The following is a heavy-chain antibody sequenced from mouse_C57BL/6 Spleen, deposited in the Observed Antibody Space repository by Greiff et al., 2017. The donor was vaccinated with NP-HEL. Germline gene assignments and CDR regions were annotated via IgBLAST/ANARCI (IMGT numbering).Heavy chain of an antibody. CDR3: ARWAGEGGYFDY. CDR2: IYPRSGNT. CDR1: GYTFTSYG. J-gene: IGHJ2*01. Sequence: QVHVKQSGAELARPGASVKLSCKASGYTFTSYGISWVKQRTGQGLEWIGEIYPRSGNTYYNEKFKGKATLTADKSSSTAYMELRSLTSEDSAVYFCARWAGEGGYFDYWGQGTTLTVSS. D-gene: IGHD3-3*01. V-gene: IGHV1-81*01.